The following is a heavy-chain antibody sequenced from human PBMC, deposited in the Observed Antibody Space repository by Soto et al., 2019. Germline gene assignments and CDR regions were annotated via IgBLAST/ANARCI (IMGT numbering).Heavy chain of an antibody. J-gene: IGHJ4*02. D-gene: IGHD3-22*01. CDR2: ISYDGSNK. Sequence: GGSLRLSCAASGFTFSSYGMHWVRQAPGKGLEWVAVISYDGSNKYYADSVKGRFTISRDNSKNTLYLQMNSLRAEDTAVYYCAKEGYYYDSSGYSSYFDYWGQGTLVTVSS. CDR1: GFTFSSYG. V-gene: IGHV3-30*18. CDR3: AKEGYYYDSSGYSSYFDY.